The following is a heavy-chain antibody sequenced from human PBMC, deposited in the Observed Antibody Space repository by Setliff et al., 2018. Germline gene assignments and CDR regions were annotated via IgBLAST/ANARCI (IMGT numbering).Heavy chain of an antibody. J-gene: IGHJ3*02. V-gene: IGHV4-4*02. CDR3: ARDQKGVVPAAMKAFDI. D-gene: IGHD2-2*01. Sequence: TSETLSLTCAVSGGSISSSNWWSWVRQPPGKGLEWLGEIYHSGSTNYNPSLKSRVTISVDKSKNQFSLKLSSVTAADTAVYYCARDQKGVVPAAMKAFDIWGQGTMVTV. CDR2: IYHSGST. CDR1: GGSISSSNW.